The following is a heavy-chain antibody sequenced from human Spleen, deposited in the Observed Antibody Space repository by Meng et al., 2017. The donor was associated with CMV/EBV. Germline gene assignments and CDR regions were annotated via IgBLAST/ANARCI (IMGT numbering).Heavy chain of an antibody. J-gene: IGHJ4*02. CDR1: GDSISSYY. Sequence: LRLSCTVSGDSISSYYWSWIRQPPGKGLEWIGYINYRGSTNYNPSLKSRVTISLDTSKNQFSLKVRSVTAADTAVYYCARDRGNLDYYFDFWGQGTLVTVSS. D-gene: IGHD1-14*01. CDR3: ARDRGNLDYYFDF. V-gene: IGHV4-59*01. CDR2: INYRGST.